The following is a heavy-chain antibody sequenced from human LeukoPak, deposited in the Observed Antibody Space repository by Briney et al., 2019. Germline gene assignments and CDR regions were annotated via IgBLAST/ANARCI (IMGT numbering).Heavy chain of an antibody. CDR3: AVGDSSSWALDY. J-gene: IGHJ4*02. V-gene: IGHV4-59*10. D-gene: IGHD6-13*01. CDR2: IYTSGST. Sequence: PSDTLSLTCAVYGESLNSYYWSWIRQPAGKGLEWIGRIYTSGSTNYNPSLKSRVTMSVDTSKNQFSLKLSSVTAADTAVYYCAVGDSSSWALDYWGQGTLVTVSS. CDR1: GESLNSYY.